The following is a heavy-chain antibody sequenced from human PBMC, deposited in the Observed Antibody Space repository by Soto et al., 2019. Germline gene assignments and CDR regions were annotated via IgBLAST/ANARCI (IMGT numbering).Heavy chain of an antibody. J-gene: IGHJ4*02. CDR3: ARREIQGPIDY. V-gene: IGHV4-28*04. CDR1: GYSISSSNW. D-gene: IGHD1-26*01. Sequence: QVQLQESGPGLVKPSDTLSLTCAVSGYSISSSNWWGWIRQPPGKGLEWIGYIYYSGTTYYNPSRKRRDTMPVDTSNNQFSRKLTSVTAVDTGVYYCARREIQGPIDYLGQGSLVTSSS. CDR2: IYYSGTT.